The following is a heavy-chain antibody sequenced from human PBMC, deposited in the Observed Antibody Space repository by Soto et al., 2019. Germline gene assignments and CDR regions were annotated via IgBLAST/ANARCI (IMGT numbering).Heavy chain of an antibody. CDR2: INAGNGNT. J-gene: IGHJ6*02. D-gene: IGHD4-4*01. CDR3: AREKDYSNPRGFYYHYGMDV. CDR1: GYTFTSYA. Sequence: ASVKVSGKASGYTFTSYAMHCVRQAPGQRLEWMGWINAGNGNTKYSQKFQGRVTITRDTSASTAYMELSSLRSEDNAVYYCAREKDYSNPRGFYYHYGMDVWGQGTTVTVSS. V-gene: IGHV1-3*01.